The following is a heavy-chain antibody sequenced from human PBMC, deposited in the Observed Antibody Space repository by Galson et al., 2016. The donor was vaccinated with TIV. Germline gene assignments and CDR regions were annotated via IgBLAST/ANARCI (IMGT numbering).Heavy chain of an antibody. J-gene: IGHJ6*03. CDR1: GGSFTGHY. V-gene: IGHV4-34*01. CDR2: INHSGIT. CDR3: AKGISAYYFYNYMDV. D-gene: IGHD6-19*01. Sequence: SETLSLTCALHGGSFTGHYWSWIRQPPGKGLEWIAEINHSGITNFNPSLTSRVTISIDTSKNHLSLRLSSVTAADTAVYYCAKGISAYYFYNYMDVWGTGTTVTVAS.